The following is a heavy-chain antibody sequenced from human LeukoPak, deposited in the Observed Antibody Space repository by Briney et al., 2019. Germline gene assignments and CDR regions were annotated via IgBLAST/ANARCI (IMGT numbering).Heavy chain of an antibody. J-gene: IGHJ4*02. CDR1: GFTFSSYS. V-gene: IGHV3-21*01. CDR2: ISSSSSYI. CDR3: AREGPGGVHWFDY. Sequence: PGGSLRLSCAASGFTFSSYSMNWVRQAPGKGLEWVSSISSSSSYIYYADSVKGRFTISRDNAKNSLYLQMNSLRAEDTAVYYCAREGPGGVHWFDYWGQGTLVTVSS. D-gene: IGHD3-16*01.